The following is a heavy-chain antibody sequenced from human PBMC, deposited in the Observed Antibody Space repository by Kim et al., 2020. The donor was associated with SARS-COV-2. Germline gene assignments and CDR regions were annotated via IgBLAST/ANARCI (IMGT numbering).Heavy chain of an antibody. CDR2: IKSKTDGGTT. CDR3: TTEIWFGEWSNWFDP. V-gene: IGHV3-15*01. Sequence: GGSLRLSCAASGFTFSNAWMSWVRQAPGKGLEWVGRIKSKTDGGTTDYAAPVKGRFTISRDDSKNTLYLQMNSLKTEDTAVYYCTTEIWFGEWSNWFDPWGQGTLVTVSS. J-gene: IGHJ5*02. CDR1: GFTFSNAW. D-gene: IGHD3-10*01.